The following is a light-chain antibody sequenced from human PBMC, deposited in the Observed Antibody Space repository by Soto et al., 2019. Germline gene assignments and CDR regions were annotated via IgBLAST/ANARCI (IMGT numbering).Light chain of an antibody. CDR3: SSYAGSHVV. J-gene: IGLJ2*01. Sequence: QSALTQPPSASGSPGQSVTISCTGTSSDAGGYNYVSGYQQHPGKAPKLMIYEVSKRPSGVPDRFSGSKSGNTASLTVSGLQAEDEADYYCSSYAGSHVVFGGGTKLTVL. CDR1: SSDAGGYNY. V-gene: IGLV2-8*01. CDR2: EVS.